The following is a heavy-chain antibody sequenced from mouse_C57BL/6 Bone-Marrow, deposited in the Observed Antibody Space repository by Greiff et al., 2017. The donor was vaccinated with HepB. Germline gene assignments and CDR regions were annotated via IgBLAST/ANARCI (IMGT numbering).Heavy chain of an antibody. V-gene: IGHV1-64*01. CDR3: ARGGDYDGEWYFDV. Sequence: QVQLQQPGAELVKPGASVKLSCKASGYTFTSYWMHWVKQRPGQGLEWIGMIHPNSGSTNYNEKFKSKATLTVDKSSSTAYMQLSSLTSEDSAVYYCARGGDYDGEWYFDVWGTGTTVTVSS. D-gene: IGHD2-4*01. CDR1: GYTFTSYW. CDR2: IHPNSGST. J-gene: IGHJ1*03.